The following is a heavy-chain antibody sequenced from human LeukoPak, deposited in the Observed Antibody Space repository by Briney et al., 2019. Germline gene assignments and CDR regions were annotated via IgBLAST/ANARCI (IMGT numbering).Heavy chain of an antibody. CDR2: ISGGST. CDR1: GFTFSSYA. CDR3: ARNYGDYIDAFDI. V-gene: IGHV3-23*01. D-gene: IGHD4-17*01. Sequence: GGSLRLSCAASGFTFSSYAMSWVRRAPGKGLEWVSAISGGSTYYADSVKGRFTISRDNSKNTLYLQMNSLRAEDTAVYYCARNYGDYIDAFDIWGQGTMVTVSS. J-gene: IGHJ3*02.